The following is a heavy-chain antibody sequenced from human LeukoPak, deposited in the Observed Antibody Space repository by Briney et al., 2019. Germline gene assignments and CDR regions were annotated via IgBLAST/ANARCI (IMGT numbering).Heavy chain of an antibody. D-gene: IGHD3-10*01. CDR2: IKQDGSEK. Sequence: GGSLRLSCAASGFTFSSYWMSWVRQAPGKGLEWVANIKQDGSEKYYVDSVKGRFTISRDNAKNSLYLQMNSLRAEDTAVYYCARGVRGVISGRHYYYYYYMDVWGKGTTVTVSS. V-gene: IGHV3-7*01. CDR3: ARGVRGVISGRHYYYYYYMDV. CDR1: GFTFSSYW. J-gene: IGHJ6*03.